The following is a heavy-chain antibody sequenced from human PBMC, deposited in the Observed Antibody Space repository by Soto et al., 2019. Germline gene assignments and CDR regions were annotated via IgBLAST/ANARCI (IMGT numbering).Heavy chain of an antibody. CDR1: GGTFSRDA. CDR3: ARSPRAGYHYGMDV. Sequence: GAAVKVSCKASGGTFSRDAISWVRQAPGQGLEWMGGIIPTFGAANYAQKFQGRVTMTADESTRTAYMDLSSLRSDDTAVYYCARSPRAGYHYGMDVWGQGTTVTVSS. V-gene: IGHV1-69*13. J-gene: IGHJ6*02. CDR2: IIPTFGAA.